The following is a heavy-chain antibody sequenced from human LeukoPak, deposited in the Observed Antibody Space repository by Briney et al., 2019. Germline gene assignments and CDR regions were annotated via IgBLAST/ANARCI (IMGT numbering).Heavy chain of an antibody. D-gene: IGHD3-10*01. J-gene: IGHJ4*02. CDR1: GGSFSGYY. Sequence: NPSETLSLTCAVYGGSFSGYYWSWIRQPPGKGLEWIGEINHSGSTNYNPSLKSRVTISVDTSKNQFSLKLSSVTAADTAVYYCARGPRGFLGSGSYYNRSKFDYWGQGTLVPVSS. CDR3: ARGPRGFLGSGSYYNRSKFDY. V-gene: IGHV4-34*01. CDR2: INHSGST.